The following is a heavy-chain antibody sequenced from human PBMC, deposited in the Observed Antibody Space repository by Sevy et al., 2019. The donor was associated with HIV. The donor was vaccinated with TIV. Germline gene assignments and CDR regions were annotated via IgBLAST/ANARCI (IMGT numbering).Heavy chain of an antibody. CDR3: VGTFYYYESRGYYIRYFDY. CDR2: IYSGGTT. V-gene: IGHV3-53*01. CDR1: GFTVSSNY. Sequence: GGSLRLSCAASGFTVSSNYMSWVRQAPGQGLEWISIIYSGGTTYYADSVRGGVTISRDSSKNTQFLQMNSLRAEDTAAYYCVGTFYYYESRGYYIRYFDYWGQGTLVTVSS. D-gene: IGHD3-22*01. J-gene: IGHJ4*02.